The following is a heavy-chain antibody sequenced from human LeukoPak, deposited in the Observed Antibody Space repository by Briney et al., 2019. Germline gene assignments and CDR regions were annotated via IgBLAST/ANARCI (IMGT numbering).Heavy chain of an antibody. CDR3: ARGGGLDV. V-gene: IGHV3-7*03. D-gene: IGHD3-16*01. Sequence: PGGSLRLSCSTSGFTFSNFVMQWVRQAPGKGLEWVASINHNGNVNYYVDSVKGRFTISRDNAKNSLYLQMSNLRAEDTAVYFCARGGGLDVWGQGATVTVSS. CDR1: GFTFSNFV. J-gene: IGHJ6*02. CDR2: INHNGNVN.